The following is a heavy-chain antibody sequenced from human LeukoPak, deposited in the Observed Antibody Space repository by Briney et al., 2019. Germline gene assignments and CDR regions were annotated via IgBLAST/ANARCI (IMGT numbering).Heavy chain of an antibody. J-gene: IGHJ4*02. CDR3: ARDRKLYDSSGYYY. V-gene: IGHV3-21*01. CDR2: ISSSSSYI. CDR1: GFNFGDFA. Sequence: GRSLRLSCAASGFNFGDFAMNWVRQAPGKGLEWVSSISSSSSYIYYADSVKGRFTISRDNAKYSLYLQMNSLRAEDTAVYYCARDRKLYDSSGYYYWGQGTLVTVSS. D-gene: IGHD3-22*01.